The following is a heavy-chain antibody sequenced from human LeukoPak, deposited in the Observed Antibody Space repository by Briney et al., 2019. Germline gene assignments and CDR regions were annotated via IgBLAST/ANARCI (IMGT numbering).Heavy chain of an antibody. CDR1: GGSIRSYY. D-gene: IGHD3-22*01. CDR2: IYYSGST. Sequence: SETLSLTCTVSGGSIRSYYWSWIRQPPGKGLEWIGYIYYSGSTNYNPSLKSRVTISVDTSKNQFSLKLSSVTAADTAVYYCARGGRGDYDSSGYSPGFDPWGQGTLVTVSS. CDR3: ARGGRGDYDSSGYSPGFDP. V-gene: IGHV4-59*01. J-gene: IGHJ5*02.